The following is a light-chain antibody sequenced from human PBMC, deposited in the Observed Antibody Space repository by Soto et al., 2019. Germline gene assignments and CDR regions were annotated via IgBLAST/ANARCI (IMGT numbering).Light chain of an antibody. CDR2: DTS. Sequence: EIVLTQSPGTLSLSPGQRATLSCRASQSIGSDSLAWYQQKPGQAPRLLIYDTSTRATGIPDRFGGSGSGKDFTLTISRLEPEDFAVYSCQQSGISLWTFCQGTKGEI. V-gene: IGKV3-20*01. CDR1: QSIGSDS. J-gene: IGKJ1*01. CDR3: QQSGISLWT.